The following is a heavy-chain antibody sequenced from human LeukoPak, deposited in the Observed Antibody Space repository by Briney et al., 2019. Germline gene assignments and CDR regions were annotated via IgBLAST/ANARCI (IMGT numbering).Heavy chain of an antibody. CDR2: ISYDGSNK. D-gene: IGHD5-18*01. V-gene: IGHV3-30*03. CDR3: ARDLGYRYYYYGMDV. J-gene: IGHJ6*02. Sequence: GGSLRLSCAASGFTFSSYGMHWVRQAPGKGLEWVAVISYDGSNKYYADSVKGRFTISRDNSKNTLYLQMNSLRAEDTAVYYCARDLGYRYYYYGMDVWGQGTTVTVSS. CDR1: GFTFSSYG.